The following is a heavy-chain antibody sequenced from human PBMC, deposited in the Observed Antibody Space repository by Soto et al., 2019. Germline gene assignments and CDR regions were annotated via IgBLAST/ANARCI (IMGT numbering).Heavy chain of an antibody. J-gene: IGHJ4*02. D-gene: IGHD3-10*01. CDR1: GGSISSSSYY. V-gene: IGHV4-39*01. CDR2: IYYSGST. CDR3: ARLWFGELYVGY. Sequence: QLQLQESGPGLVKPSETLSLTCTVSGGSISSSSYYWGWIRQPPGKGLEWIGSIYYSGSTYYNPSLKSRVTISVDTSKNQFSLKLSSVTAADTAVYYCARLWFGELYVGYWGQGTLVTVSS.